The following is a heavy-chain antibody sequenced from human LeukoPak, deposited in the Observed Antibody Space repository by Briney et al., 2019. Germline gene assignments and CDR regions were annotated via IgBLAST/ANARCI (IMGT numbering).Heavy chain of an antibody. Sequence: GGSLRLPCAASGFTFSSYGMHWVRQAPGKGLEWVAVIWYDGSNKYYADSVKGRFTISRDNSKNTLYLQMNSLRAEDTAVYYCARVMKSSGSSYGMDVWGQGTTVTVSS. CDR3: ARVMKSSGSSYGMDV. CDR1: GFTFSSYG. CDR2: IWYDGSNK. D-gene: IGHD3-22*01. V-gene: IGHV3-33*01. J-gene: IGHJ6*02.